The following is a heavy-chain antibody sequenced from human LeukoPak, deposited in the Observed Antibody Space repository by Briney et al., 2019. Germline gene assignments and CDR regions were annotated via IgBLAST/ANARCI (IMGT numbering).Heavy chain of an antibody. D-gene: IGHD4-17*01. V-gene: IGHV4-30-2*01. CDR1: GGSISSGGYS. Sequence: SETLSLTCAVSGGSISSGGYSWSWIRQPPGKGLEWIGYIYHSGSTYYNPSLKSRVTISVDRSKNQYSLKLSSVTAADTAVYYCASTPSGVHDYGDYGPYWYFDLWGRGTLVTVSS. J-gene: IGHJ2*01. CDR3: ASTPSGVHDYGDYGPYWYFDL. CDR2: IYHSGST.